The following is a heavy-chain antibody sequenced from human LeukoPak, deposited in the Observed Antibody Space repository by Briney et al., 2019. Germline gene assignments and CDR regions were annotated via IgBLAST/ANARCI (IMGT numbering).Heavy chain of an antibody. CDR3: ARHVAGYSSGWWLDY. J-gene: IGHJ4*02. V-gene: IGHV4-4*09. D-gene: IGHD6-13*01. CDR2: IYTSGST. CDR1: GGSISSYY. Sequence: PSETLSLTCTVSGGSISSYYWSWIRQPSGKGLEWIGYIYTSGSTNYNPSLKSRVTISVDTSKNQFSLKLSSVTAADTAVYYCARHVAGYSSGWWLDYWGQGTLVTVSS.